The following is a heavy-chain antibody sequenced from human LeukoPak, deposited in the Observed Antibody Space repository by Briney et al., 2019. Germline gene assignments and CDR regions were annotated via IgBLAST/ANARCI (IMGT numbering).Heavy chain of an antibody. D-gene: IGHD3-3*01. J-gene: IGHJ4*02. CDR2: ISYDGSIK. V-gene: IGHV3-30*04. Sequence: GGSLRLSCAASGFTFSSYAMHWVRQAPGKGLEWVAVISYDGSIKYYADSVKGRFTISRDNSKNTLYLQMNSLKTDDTALYYCTWSGLKIESWGQGTLVTVSS. CDR3: TWSGLKIES. CDR1: GFTFSSYA.